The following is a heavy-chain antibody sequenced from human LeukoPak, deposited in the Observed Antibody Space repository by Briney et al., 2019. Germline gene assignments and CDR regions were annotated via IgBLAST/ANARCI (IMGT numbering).Heavy chain of an antibody. CDR2: IIPIFGTA. V-gene: IGHV1-69*05. Sequence: SVKVSCKASGGTFSSYAISWVRQAPGQGLEWMGGIIPIFGTANCAQKFQGRVTITTDESTSTAYMELSSLRSEDTAVYYCARVPSPGVRGVSIGNWFDPWGQGTLVTVSS. CDR3: ARVPSPGVRGVSIGNWFDP. D-gene: IGHD3-10*01. J-gene: IGHJ5*02. CDR1: GGTFSSYA.